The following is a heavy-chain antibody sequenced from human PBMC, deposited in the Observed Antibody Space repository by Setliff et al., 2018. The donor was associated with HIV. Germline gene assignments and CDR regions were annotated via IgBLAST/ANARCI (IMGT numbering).Heavy chain of an antibody. CDR2: ISSKRTSI. CDR3: ASIELAAMVPVDY. V-gene: IGHV3-21*05. Sequence: LRLSCETSGFTFGDFCMNWVRQAPGKGLEWISYISSKRTSIYYADSVKGRFTISRDNAKNSLFLQMNSLRAEDTAVYYCASIELAAMVPVDYWGQGTLVTVSS. J-gene: IGHJ4*02. CDR1: GFTFGDFC. D-gene: IGHD5-18*01.